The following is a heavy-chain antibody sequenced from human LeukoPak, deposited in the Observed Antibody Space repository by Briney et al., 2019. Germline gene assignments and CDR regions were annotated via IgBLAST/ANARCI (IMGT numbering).Heavy chain of an antibody. J-gene: IGHJ3*02. CDR3: AREGGLASIPYAFDI. V-gene: IGHV1-69*05. D-gene: IGHD3-16*01. Sequence: ASVKVSCKASGGTFSSYAISWVRQAPGQGLEWMGGIIPIFGTANYAQKFQGRVTITTDESTSTAYMELSSLRSEDTAVYYCAREGGLASIPYAFDIWGQGTMVTVSS. CDR1: GGTFSSYA. CDR2: IIPIFGTA.